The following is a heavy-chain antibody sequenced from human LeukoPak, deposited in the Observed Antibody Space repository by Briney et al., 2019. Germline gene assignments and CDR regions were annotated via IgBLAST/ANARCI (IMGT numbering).Heavy chain of an antibody. J-gene: IGHJ4*02. CDR2: INSGSGSV. V-gene: IGHV1-46*01. Sequence: ASVKVSCKASGYSHTSDRMHWVRQAPGQGLEWMGAINSGSGSVSHAQKLQGRVTMTRDTATSTVYMELSSLGSEDTAVYYCTREVVGTTIKNFDSWGQGTLVTVSP. CDR3: TREVVGTTIKNFDS. CDR1: GYSHTSDR. D-gene: IGHD4-11*01.